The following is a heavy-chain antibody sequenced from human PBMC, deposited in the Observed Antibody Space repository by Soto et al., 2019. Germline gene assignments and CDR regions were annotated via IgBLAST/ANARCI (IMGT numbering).Heavy chain of an antibody. CDR2: VLPTASST. J-gene: IGHJ4*02. CDR3: AKDFTPDGYWDFDY. Sequence: QSGGSLRLSCAASGFTFSTYTMNWVRQAPGKGLEWVSAVLPTASSTFYADSVKGRFTISRDNSKNTLYLQMTNLRAEDTAVYYCAKDFTPDGYWDFDYWGQGTLVTVSS. CDR1: GFTFSTYT. V-gene: IGHV3-23*01. D-gene: IGHD4-17*01.